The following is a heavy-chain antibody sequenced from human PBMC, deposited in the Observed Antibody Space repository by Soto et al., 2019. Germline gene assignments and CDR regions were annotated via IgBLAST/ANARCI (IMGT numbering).Heavy chain of an antibody. Sequence: PGGSLRLSCAASGFTFSSYSMNWVRQAPGKGLEWVSSISSSSSYIYYADSVKGRFTISRDNAKNSLYLQMNSLRAEDTAVYYCARHPIAVAGIAKRPCYLHFWCQRTLGT. CDR1: GFTFSSYS. V-gene: IGHV3-21*01. J-gene: IGHJ4*02. CDR3: ARHPIAVAGIAKRPCYLHF. D-gene: IGHD6-19*01. CDR2: ISSSSSYI.